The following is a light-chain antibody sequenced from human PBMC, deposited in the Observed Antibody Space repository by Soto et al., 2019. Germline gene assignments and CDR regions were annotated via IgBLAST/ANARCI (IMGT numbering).Light chain of an antibody. Sequence: DIQWTPSPSFLSASVGDRFTITCPASQDISDYLAWYQQRPGKAPKLLIYAASTLQSGVPSRFSGSGSGTEFTLTISSLQPEDFATYYCQKANSFPITFGQGTQLEIK. V-gene: IGKV1-9*01. CDR3: QKANSFPIT. CDR2: AAS. J-gene: IGKJ5*01. CDR1: QDISDY.